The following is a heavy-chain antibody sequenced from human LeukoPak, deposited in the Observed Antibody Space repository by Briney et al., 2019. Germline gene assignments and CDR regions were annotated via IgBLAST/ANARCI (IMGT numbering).Heavy chain of an antibody. CDR3: ARVGAAPGHFDY. D-gene: IGHD6-13*01. CDR1: GYSFAGYG. V-gene: IGHV1-18*01. CDR2: ISTYSGNT. Sequence: ASVKVSCKASGYSFAGYGISWVRQAPGQGLEWIGWISTYSGNTSYAHNLQGRITVTTETSTSTAYMELRSLRSDDTAVYYCARVGAAPGHFDYWGQGTQPTVSS. J-gene: IGHJ4*02.